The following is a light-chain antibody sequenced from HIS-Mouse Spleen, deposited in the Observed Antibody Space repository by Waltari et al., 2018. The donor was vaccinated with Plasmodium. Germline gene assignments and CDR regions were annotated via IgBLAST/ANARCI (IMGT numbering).Light chain of an antibody. Sequence: SYELTQPPPVSVSPGQTDSIPGSGANLGYQYACWYQQKPGQSPVLVIYHDSKRPSGTPERFSGSNSGNTATLTISGTQAMDEADYYCQAWDSSTVVFGGGTKLTVL. V-gene: IGLV3-1*01. CDR1: NLGYQY. J-gene: IGLJ2*01. CDR2: HDS. CDR3: QAWDSSTVV.